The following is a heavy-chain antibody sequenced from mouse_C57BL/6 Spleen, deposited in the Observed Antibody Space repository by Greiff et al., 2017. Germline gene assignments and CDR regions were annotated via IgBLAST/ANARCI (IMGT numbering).Heavy chain of an antibody. CDR2: ICGGGST. J-gene: IGHJ4*01. CDR3: AKHEGGNSYAMDY. Sequence: VKLMESGPGLVAPSQSLSITCTVSGFSLTSYGIDWVRQPPGKGLEWLGVICGGGSTNYNSALMSRLSISKDNSKSQVFLKMNSLQTDDTAMYYCAKHEGGNSYAMDYWGQGTSVTVYS. D-gene: IGHD2-1*01. CDR1: GFSLTSYG. V-gene: IGHV2-9*01.